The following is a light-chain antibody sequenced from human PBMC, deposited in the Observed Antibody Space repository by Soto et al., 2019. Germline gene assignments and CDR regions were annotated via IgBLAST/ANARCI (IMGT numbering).Light chain of an antibody. CDR1: QGISNY. V-gene: IGKV1-27*01. CDR3: QKYNSAPHT. CDR2: AAS. Sequence: DIQMTQSPSSLSASVGDRVTITCRASQGISNYLAWYQQKPGKVPKLLIYAASTLQSGVPSRFSGSGSGTDFTLTIGSLQPEDVATDDCQKYNSAPHTFGQGIKLEIK. J-gene: IGKJ2*01.